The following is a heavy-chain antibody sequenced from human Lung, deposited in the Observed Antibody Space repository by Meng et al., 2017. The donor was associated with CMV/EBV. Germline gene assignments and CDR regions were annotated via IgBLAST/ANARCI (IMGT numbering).Heavy chain of an antibody. Sequence: GGSLRLSCAASGISFRSYALHWVRQAPGKGLEGVTVISYDGSTTYTAGSVKGRFTISRDNSKDTLCLQMNSLRAENTAVYYRVRDWTSARGIQKPMGYFDYWGHGTLVTVSS. D-gene: IGHD5-24*01. CDR1: GISFRSYA. J-gene: IGHJ4*01. CDR2: ISYDGSTT. V-gene: IGHV3-30-3*01. CDR3: VRDWTSARGIQKPMGYFDY.